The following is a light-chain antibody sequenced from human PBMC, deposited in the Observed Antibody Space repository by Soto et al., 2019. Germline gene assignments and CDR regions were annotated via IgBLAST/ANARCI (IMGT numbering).Light chain of an antibody. V-gene: IGKV1-39*01. CDR1: QSISKY. CDR3: QQSHSKPLT. J-gene: IGKJ4*01. CDR2: AAS. Sequence: EIQMTQSPSYMSASVGDRVTITCRASQSISKYVNWYQHKPGKAPTVLIHAASSLQSGVPSRFSGSGSGTDFFLTISSLQPEDFAVYYCQQSHSKPLTFGRGTKVDIK.